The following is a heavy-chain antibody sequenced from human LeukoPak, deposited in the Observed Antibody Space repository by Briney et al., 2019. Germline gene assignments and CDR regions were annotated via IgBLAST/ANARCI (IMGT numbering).Heavy chain of an antibody. CDR1: GFTFSSYE. D-gene: IGHD6-19*01. Sequence: GGSQRLSCAASGFTFSSYEMNWVRQAPGKGLEWVSYISSSGSTIYYADSVKGRFTISRDNAKSSLYLQMNSLRAEDTAVYYCARDNTAGSSFDYWGQGTLVTVSS. CDR2: ISSSGSTI. V-gene: IGHV3-48*03. J-gene: IGHJ4*02. CDR3: ARDNTAGSSFDY.